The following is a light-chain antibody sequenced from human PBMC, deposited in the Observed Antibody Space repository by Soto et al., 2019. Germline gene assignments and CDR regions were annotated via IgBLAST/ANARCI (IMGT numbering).Light chain of an antibody. Sequence: QSVLTQPPSVSGAPGQRVTISCTGSSSNIGANYDVHWYQHRPGTAPKLLIFGNNNRPSGVPDRFSGSKSGTSASLAITGLQAEDEGDYYCAAWDDILNGYVFGDGTKLTVL. CDR1: SSNIGANYD. V-gene: IGLV1-40*01. J-gene: IGLJ2*01. CDR3: AAWDDILNGYV. CDR2: GNN.